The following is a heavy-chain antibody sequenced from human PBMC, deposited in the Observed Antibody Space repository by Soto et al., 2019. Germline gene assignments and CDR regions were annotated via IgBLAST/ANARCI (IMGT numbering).Heavy chain of an antibody. D-gene: IGHD3-22*01. Sequence: SVKVSCKASGGTFSSYAISWVRQAPGQGLEWMGGIIPIFGTANYAQKFQGRVTITADESTSTAYMELSSLRSEDTDVYYCAVGEVVMGDYYGMDVWGQGTLVTVSS. V-gene: IGHV1-69*13. CDR3: AVGEVVMGDYYGMDV. J-gene: IGHJ6*02. CDR1: GGTFSSYA. CDR2: IIPIFGTA.